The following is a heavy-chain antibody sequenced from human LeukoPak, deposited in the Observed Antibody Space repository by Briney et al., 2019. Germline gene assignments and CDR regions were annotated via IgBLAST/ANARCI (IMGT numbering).Heavy chain of an antibody. V-gene: IGHV3-23*01. J-gene: IGHJ6*03. CDR2: TRFSGGST. CDR3: AKDHGNYGYFYYYMEV. CDR1: GFTYSSYA. Sequence: PGGSLRLPCAPSGFTYSSYAMRWPPDAPGEGLECVSATRFSGGSTYYAESVKGRFTISRDNSENTLYLQMNSLRPEDTAVYYCAKDHGNYGYFYYYMEVWGKGNPVTVSS. D-gene: IGHD4-17*01.